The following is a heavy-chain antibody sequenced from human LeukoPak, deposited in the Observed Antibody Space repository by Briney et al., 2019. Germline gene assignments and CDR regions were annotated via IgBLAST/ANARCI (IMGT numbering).Heavy chain of an antibody. V-gene: IGHV1-69*04. D-gene: IGHD6-19*01. CDR2: IIPIFGIA. Sequence: SVKVSCKASGGTFSSYAISWGREAPGQGLEWMGRIIPIFGIANYAQKFQGRVTITADKSTSTTYMELSSLRSEDTAVYYCARTIAVAGYNWFDPWGQGTLVTVSS. CDR3: ARTIAVAGYNWFDP. CDR1: GGTFSSYA. J-gene: IGHJ5*02.